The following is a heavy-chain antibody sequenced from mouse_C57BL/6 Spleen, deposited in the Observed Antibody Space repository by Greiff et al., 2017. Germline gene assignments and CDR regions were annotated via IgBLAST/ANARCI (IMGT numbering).Heavy chain of an antibody. Sequence: QVQLQQSGPELVKPGASVKISCKASGYAFSSSWMNWVKQRPGKGLEWIGRIYPGDGDTNYNGKFKGKATLTADKSSSTAYMQLSSLTSEDSAVYFCARSRYGEIYFDYWGQGTTLTVSS. CDR3: ARSRYGEIYFDY. CDR1: GYAFSSSW. J-gene: IGHJ2*01. V-gene: IGHV1-82*01. CDR2: IYPGDGDT. D-gene: IGHD1-2*01.